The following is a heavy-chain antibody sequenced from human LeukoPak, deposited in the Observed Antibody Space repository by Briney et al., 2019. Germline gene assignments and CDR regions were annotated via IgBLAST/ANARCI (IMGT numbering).Heavy chain of an antibody. V-gene: IGHV4-39*07. D-gene: IGHD4-17*01. CDR3: ASVDYGDSPVY. CDR2: IYYSGST. CDR1: DGSISSSSYY. J-gene: IGHJ4*02. Sequence: SETLSLTCTVSDGSISSSSYYWGWIRQPPGKGLEWIGSIYYSGSTYYNPSLKSRVTISVDTSKNQFSLKLSSVTAADTAVYYCASVDYGDSPVYWGQGTLVTVSS.